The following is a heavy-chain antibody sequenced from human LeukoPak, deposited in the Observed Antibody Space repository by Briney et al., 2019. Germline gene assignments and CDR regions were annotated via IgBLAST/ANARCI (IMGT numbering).Heavy chain of an antibody. D-gene: IGHD3-3*01. CDR1: GFTFSSYS. V-gene: IGHV3-21*01. CDR2: ISSSRSYI. CDR3: ARNYDFWSGYFDWYFDL. Sequence: GGSLRLSCAASGFTFSSYSMNWVRQAPGKGLEWVSSISSSRSYIYYADSVKGRFTISRDNAKNSLYLQMNSLRAEDTAVYYCARNYDFWSGYFDWYFDLWGRGTLVTVSS. J-gene: IGHJ2*01.